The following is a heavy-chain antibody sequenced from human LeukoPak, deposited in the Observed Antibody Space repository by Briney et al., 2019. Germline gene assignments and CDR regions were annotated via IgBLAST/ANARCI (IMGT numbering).Heavy chain of an antibody. J-gene: IGHJ4*02. CDR3: AGTSNYDFWSGYYTDYFDY. CDR2: INPNSGGT. V-gene: IGHV1-2*02. CDR1: GYTFTGYY. D-gene: IGHD3-3*01. Sequence: ASVKVSCKASGYTFTGYYMHWVRQAPGQGLEWMGWINPNSGGTNYAQKFQGRVTMTRDTSISTAYMELSRLRSDDTAVYYCAGTSNYDFWSGYYTDYFDYWDQGTLVTVSS.